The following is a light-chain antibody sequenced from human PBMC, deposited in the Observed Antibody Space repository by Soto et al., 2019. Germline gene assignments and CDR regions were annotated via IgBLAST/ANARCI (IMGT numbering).Light chain of an antibody. CDR1: QSVSSD. CDR3: ESYNAAART. Sequence: RASQSVSSDLAWYQQKPGQAPRLLVYGASTRATGIPARFSGSGSGTIRTRSASTAHLVNCAIYLCESYNAAARTYGQGTRLEIK. J-gene: IGKJ5*01. V-gene: IGKV3-15*01. CDR2: GAS.